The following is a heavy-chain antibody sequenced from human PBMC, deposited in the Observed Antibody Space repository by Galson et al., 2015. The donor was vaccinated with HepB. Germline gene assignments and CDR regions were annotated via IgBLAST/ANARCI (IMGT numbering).Heavy chain of an antibody. Sequence: SVKVSCKASGYTFTSYAMHWVRQAPGQRLEWMGWINAGNGNTKYSQKFQGRVTITRDTSASTAYMELSSLRSEDTAVYYCARANDYIWGSYRYTDAFDIWGQGTIVTVSS. CDR3: ARANDYIWGSYRYTDAFDI. V-gene: IGHV1-3*01. CDR1: GYTFTSYA. J-gene: IGHJ3*02. CDR2: INAGNGNT. D-gene: IGHD3-16*02.